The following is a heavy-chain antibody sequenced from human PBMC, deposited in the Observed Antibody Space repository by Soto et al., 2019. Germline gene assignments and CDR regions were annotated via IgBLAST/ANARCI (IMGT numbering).Heavy chain of an antibody. Sequence: QVHLVQSGAEVKKPGASVKVSCKGSGYTFTSYGITWVRPAPGQGLVWMGWISAHNGNTNYAQKLEGRVTVTTDTSTSTAYMELRRLRSADTAVYYCARGRYGDYWGQGALVTVSS. CDR3: ARGRYGDY. J-gene: IGHJ4*02. V-gene: IGHV1-18*01. CDR1: GYTFTSYG. D-gene: IGHD1-1*01. CDR2: ISAHNGNT.